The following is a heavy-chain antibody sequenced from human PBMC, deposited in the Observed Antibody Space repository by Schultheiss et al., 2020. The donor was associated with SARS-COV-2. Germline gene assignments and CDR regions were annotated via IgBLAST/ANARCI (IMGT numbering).Heavy chain of an antibody. V-gene: IGHV4-59*12. D-gene: IGHD3-16*01. CDR1: GGSISGYF. CDR3: ARPYMGRFDY. J-gene: IGHJ4*02. Sequence: SETLSLTCTVSGGSISGYFCNWIRQSPGKGLEWIGHIYYSGSTYYNPSLKSRVTISVDTSKNQFSLKLSSVTAADTAVYYCARPYMGRFDYWGQGTLVTVSS. CDR2: IYYSGST.